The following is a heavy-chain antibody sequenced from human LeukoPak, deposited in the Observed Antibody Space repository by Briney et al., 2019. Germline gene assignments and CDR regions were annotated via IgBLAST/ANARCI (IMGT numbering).Heavy chain of an antibody. V-gene: IGHV3-7*01. Sequence: SGGSLRLSCAASGFTFSSYWMSWVRQAPGKGLEWVANIKQDGSEKYYVDSVKGRFTISRDNAKNSLYLQMNSLRAEDTAVYYCARVKGGDIVVVPAAMSFDYWGQGTLVTVSS. J-gene: IGHJ4*02. D-gene: IGHD2-2*01. CDR1: GFTFSSYW. CDR3: ARVKGGDIVVVPAAMSFDY. CDR2: IKQDGSEK.